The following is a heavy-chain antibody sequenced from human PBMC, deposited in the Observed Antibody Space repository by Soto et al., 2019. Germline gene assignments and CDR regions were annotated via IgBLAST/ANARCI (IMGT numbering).Heavy chain of an antibody. D-gene: IGHD4-17*01. CDR3: ARAVSTTTAPIDY. CDR1: GYTFTTYY. CDR2: ITPSSGST. Sequence: QVQLVQSGAEVKNPGASVKISCKASGYTFTTYYMHWLRQARGQGLEWMGIITPSSGSTRYEQKVQDRVTMTRDTSTSTVYMELGSLRSEDTAVYYSARAVSTTTAPIDYWGQGTLVTVSS. V-gene: IGHV1-46*01. J-gene: IGHJ4*02.